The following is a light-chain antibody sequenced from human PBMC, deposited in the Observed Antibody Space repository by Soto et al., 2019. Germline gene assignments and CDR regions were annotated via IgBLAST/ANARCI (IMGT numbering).Light chain of an antibody. Sequence: DIQMTQSPSSLSASVGDRVTITCRASQSISSYLICYQQKPGKAAKLLIYAASSMKTGVPSRFSGSGSGTDFTLTISSLQPEYFATYYCHQSDTTPLTVGGGTKVEIK. V-gene: IGKV1-39*01. CDR2: AAS. CDR1: QSISSY. CDR3: HQSDTTPLT. J-gene: IGKJ4*01.